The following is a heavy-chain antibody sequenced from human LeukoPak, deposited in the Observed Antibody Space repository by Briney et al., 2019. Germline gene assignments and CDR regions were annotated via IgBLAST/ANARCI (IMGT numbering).Heavy chain of an antibody. Sequence: GGSLRVPRPPCGFTFSSYAMSWVRQAPGTGLEWVSAISGSGSSTYYAASVKGRFTIARDTSKNTLYMQMNSLRAEDTAVYYCAKDGSSWYVDYFDDWGQGTLVTVSS. CDR3: AKDGSSWYVDYFDD. CDR2: ISGSGSST. CDR1: GFTFSSYA. V-gene: IGHV3-23*01. D-gene: IGHD6-13*01. J-gene: IGHJ4*02.